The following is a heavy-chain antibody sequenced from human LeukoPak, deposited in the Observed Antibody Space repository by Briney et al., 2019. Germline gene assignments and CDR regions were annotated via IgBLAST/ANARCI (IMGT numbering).Heavy chain of an antibody. D-gene: IGHD3-22*01. CDR2: IKRKIDGERT. CDR3: TTGYSSGYVEDY. Sequence: GGSLRLSCAASGFRFSDAWMSWVRQAPGKRLEWVGRIKRKIDGERTDYVESVKGRFTISRDDSKNTLFLQMNSLKIEDTAVYYCTTGYSSGYVEDYWGQGTRVSVSS. J-gene: IGHJ4*02. CDR1: GFRFSDAW. V-gene: IGHV3-15*01.